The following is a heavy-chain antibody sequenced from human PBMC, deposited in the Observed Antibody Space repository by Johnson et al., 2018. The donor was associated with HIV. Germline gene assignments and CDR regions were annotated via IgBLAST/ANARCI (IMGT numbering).Heavy chain of an antibody. CDR3: AKDIGVWDSSGLALDAFDI. Sequence: QVQLVESGGGVVQPGRSLRLSCAASGFTFSSYAMHWVRQAPGKGLEWVAVIWYDGSDKYYADSVKGRFTISRDNAKNSLYLQMNSLRAEDTALYYCAKDIGVWDSSGLALDAFDIWGQGTMVTVSS. J-gene: IGHJ3*02. CDR2: IWYDGSDK. V-gene: IGHV3-33*03. CDR1: GFTFSSYA. D-gene: IGHD3-22*01.